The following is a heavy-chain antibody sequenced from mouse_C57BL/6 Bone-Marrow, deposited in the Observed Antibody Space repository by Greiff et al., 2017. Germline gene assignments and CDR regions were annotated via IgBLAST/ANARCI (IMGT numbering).Heavy chain of an antibody. J-gene: IGHJ2*01. D-gene: IGHD3-1*01. CDR1: GYTFTDYY. CDR3: AKTSTGYRVYFDY. Sequence: QVQLQQSGPELVKPGASVKISCKASGYTFTDYYINWVKQRPGQGLEWIGWIFPGSGSTYYTEKFKGKATLTVDKSSSTASMLLSSLTSEDSAVFFCAKTSTGYRVYFDYWGQGTTLTVSS. V-gene: IGHV1-75*01. CDR2: IFPGSGST.